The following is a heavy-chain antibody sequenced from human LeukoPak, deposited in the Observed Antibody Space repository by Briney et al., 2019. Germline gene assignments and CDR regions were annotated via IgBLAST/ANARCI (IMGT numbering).Heavy chain of an antibody. J-gene: IGHJ4*02. CDR2: MNPNSGNT. CDR3: ARVRRANYWERPLPDNRGVFDY. CDR1: EYTFTSYD. D-gene: IGHD1-1*01. Sequence: GASVKVSCKASEYTFTSYDINWVRQATGQGLEWMGWMNPNSGNTGYAQKFQGRVTITRNTSISTAYMELSSLRSEDTAVYYCARVRRANYWERPLPDNRGVFDYWGQGTLVTVSS. V-gene: IGHV1-8*01.